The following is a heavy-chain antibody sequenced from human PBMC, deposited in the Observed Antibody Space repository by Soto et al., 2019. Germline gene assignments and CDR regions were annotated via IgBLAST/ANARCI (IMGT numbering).Heavy chain of an antibody. Sequence: QVQLQESGPGPVKPSQTLSLTCSVSGGSISSGNYYWSWIRQLPGKGLEWIGYISYTGSTFYNPSLKSRVTISVDTSKNLFSLELSSVTAADTAVYYCARGVLRWGQGTLVTVSS. J-gene: IGHJ4*02. V-gene: IGHV4-31*03. CDR3: ARGVLR. CDR1: GGSISSGNYY. CDR2: ISYTGST. D-gene: IGHD2-8*01.